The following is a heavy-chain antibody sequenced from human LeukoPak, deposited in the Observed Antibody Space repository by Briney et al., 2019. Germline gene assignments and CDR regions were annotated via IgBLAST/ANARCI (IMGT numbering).Heavy chain of an antibody. CDR3: ARDRSVLMVYEDYFGY. Sequence: GGSLRLSCAASGFTFSDYYMSWIRQAPGKGLEWVSYISSSGSTIYYADSVKGRFTISRDNAKNSLYLQMNSLRAEDTAVYYCARDRSVLMVYEDYFGYWGQGTLVTVSS. J-gene: IGHJ4*02. V-gene: IGHV3-11*01. CDR1: GFTFSDYY. D-gene: IGHD2-8*01. CDR2: ISSSGSTI.